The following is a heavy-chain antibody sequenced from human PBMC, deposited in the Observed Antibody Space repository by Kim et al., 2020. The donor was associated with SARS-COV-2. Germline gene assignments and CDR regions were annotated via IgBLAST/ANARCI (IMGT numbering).Heavy chain of an antibody. J-gene: IGHJ6*02. V-gene: IGHV4-39*07. Sequence: NPSLTSRVTISVETSKNQFSLKLSAVTAADTAVYYCARAWLTMVRGGVDVWGQGTTVTVSS. CDR3: ARAWLTMVRGGVDV. D-gene: IGHD3-10*01.